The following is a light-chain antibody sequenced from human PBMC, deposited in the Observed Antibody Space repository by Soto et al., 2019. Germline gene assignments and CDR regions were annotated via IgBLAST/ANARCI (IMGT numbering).Light chain of an antibody. CDR2: DAS. CDR1: QGISSY. V-gene: IGKV1-13*02. Sequence: AIQFTQSPSSLSSSVLDRFTITCRASQGISSYLGWYQQKPGKAPKLLIYDASSLESGVPSRFSGSGSGTEFTLTISSLQPDDFATYYCQQYNSYSPTFGGGTKVDTK. J-gene: IGKJ4*01. CDR3: QQYNSYSPT.